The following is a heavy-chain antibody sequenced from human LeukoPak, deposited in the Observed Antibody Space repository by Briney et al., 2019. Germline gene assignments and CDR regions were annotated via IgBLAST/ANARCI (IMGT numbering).Heavy chain of an antibody. J-gene: IGHJ4*02. V-gene: IGHV4-59*11. D-gene: IGHD3-3*02. CDR1: GGSMTTHH. CDR2: VFDSGRT. Sequence: SETLSLTCTVSGGSMTTHHWNWIRQTPGKGLEWIGYVFDSGRTKENPSLKSRVTLSADTSKNQLSLRLSSVTAADTAVYYCTTIKPGNIFGCFDFWGQGILVTVSS. CDR3: TTIKPGNIFGCFDF.